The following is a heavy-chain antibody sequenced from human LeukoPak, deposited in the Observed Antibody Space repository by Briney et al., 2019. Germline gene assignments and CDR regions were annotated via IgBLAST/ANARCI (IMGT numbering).Heavy chain of an antibody. CDR1: GGPISTSSYY. CDR3: ARHLRREALTSSHFDY. Sequence: PSETLSLTCAVSGGPISTSSYYWDWLRPSPGKGLEWFVSIFYSGTTYPNPSFTSPLTMSVDTSKIHFSLNPYSVTAAAMAVYYCARHLRREALTSSHFDYWGQGTLVTVSS. V-gene: IGHV4-39*01. J-gene: IGHJ4*02. D-gene: IGHD3-9*01. CDR2: IFYSGTT.